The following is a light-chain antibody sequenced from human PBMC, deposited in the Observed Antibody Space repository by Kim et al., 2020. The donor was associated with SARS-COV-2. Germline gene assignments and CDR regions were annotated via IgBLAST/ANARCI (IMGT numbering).Light chain of an antibody. Sequence: EIVLTQSPASLSVSQGERVTLTCRASQSVGSYIAWYQQKPGQAPTLLIYGASARATGLPARFSGSGSGTEFTLTITSLQSEDFAIYYCQQYHNWPPLTFGGGTKVDIK. V-gene: IGKV3-15*01. CDR2: GAS. CDR1: QSVGSY. J-gene: IGKJ4*01. CDR3: QQYHNWPPLT.